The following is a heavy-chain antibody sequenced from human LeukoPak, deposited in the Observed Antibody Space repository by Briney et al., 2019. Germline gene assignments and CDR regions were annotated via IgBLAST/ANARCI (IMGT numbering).Heavy chain of an antibody. D-gene: IGHD6-13*01. Sequence: PSETLSLTCAVYGGSFSGHYWSWIRQPPGKGLEWIGEINHSGSTNYNPSLKSRVTISVDTSKNQFSLKLSSVTAADTAVYYCARNRIAAAGTFDYWGQGTLVTVSS. CDR1: GGSFSGHY. J-gene: IGHJ4*02. V-gene: IGHV4-34*01. CDR3: ARNRIAAAGTFDY. CDR2: INHSGST.